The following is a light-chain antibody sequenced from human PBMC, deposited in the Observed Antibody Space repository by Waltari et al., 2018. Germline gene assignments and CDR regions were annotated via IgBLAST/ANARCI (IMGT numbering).Light chain of an antibody. CDR3: CSYAGSSTPYV. CDR2: EVS. CDR1: ISDVGSYNL. J-gene: IGLJ1*01. Sequence: QSALTQPASVSGSPGQSITISCTGTISDVGSYNLVSWYQQHPGKAPKLMIYEVSKRPSGVSSRSSGSKSGNTASLTIAGLQAEDEADYYCCSYAGSSTPYVFGTGTKVTVL. V-gene: IGLV2-23*02.